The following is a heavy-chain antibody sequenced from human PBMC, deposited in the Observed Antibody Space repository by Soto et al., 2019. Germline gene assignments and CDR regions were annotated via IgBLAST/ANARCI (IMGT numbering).Heavy chain of an antibody. CDR3: ARDMGCSSTSCYSDY. CDR2: IYTSGST. Sequence: QVQLQESGPGLVKPSETLSLTCTVSGGSISSYYWSWIRQPAGKGLEWIGRIYTSGSTNYNPSLKSRVTMSVDTSKNQFSLKLSSVTAADTAVYYCARDMGCSSTSCYSDYWVQGTLVTVSS. D-gene: IGHD2-2*01. CDR1: GGSISSYY. V-gene: IGHV4-4*07. J-gene: IGHJ4*02.